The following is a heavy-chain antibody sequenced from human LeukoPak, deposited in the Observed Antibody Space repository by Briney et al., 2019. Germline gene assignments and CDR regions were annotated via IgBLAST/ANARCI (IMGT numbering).Heavy chain of an antibody. CDR1: GYTLTELS. Sequence: ASVKVSCKVSGYTLTELSMHWVRQAPGKGLEWMGGFDPEDGETIYAQKFQGRVTMTEDTSTDTAYMELSSLRSEDTVVYYCASLREYYYDSSGSPDAFDIWGQGTMVTVSS. CDR2: FDPEDGET. CDR3: ASLREYYYDSSGSPDAFDI. V-gene: IGHV1-24*01. J-gene: IGHJ3*02. D-gene: IGHD3-22*01.